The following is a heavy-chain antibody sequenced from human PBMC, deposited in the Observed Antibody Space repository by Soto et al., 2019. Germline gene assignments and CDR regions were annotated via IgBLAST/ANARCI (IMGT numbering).Heavy chain of an antibody. J-gene: IGHJ5*02. CDR3: ARGRGTTMVRGVIARRGNWFDP. CDR1: GYTFTSYD. Sequence: ASVKVSCKASGYTFTSYDINWVRQATGQGLEWMGWMNPNSGNTGYAQKFQGRVTMTRNTSISTAYMELSSLRSEDTAVYYCARGRGTTMVRGVIARRGNWFDPWGQGTLVTVSS. D-gene: IGHD3-10*01. CDR2: MNPNSGNT. V-gene: IGHV1-8*01.